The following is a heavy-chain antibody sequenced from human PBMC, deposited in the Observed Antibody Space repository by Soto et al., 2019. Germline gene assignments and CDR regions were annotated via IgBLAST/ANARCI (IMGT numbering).Heavy chain of an antibody. Sequence: QVQLVQSGPEVKEPGSSVKVSCKTSGGTFSSYSLNWVRQAPGQGLEWMGVITPLYGTKNYAQRFRGRVTLAADESTSTVFTELTRATSEDTAVYFCARGGPLKPFPPWGQGPLVTVSS. CDR3: ARGGPLKPFPP. CDR2: ITPLYGTK. CDR1: GGTFSSYS. D-gene: IGHD3-16*01. J-gene: IGHJ5*02. V-gene: IGHV1-69*12.